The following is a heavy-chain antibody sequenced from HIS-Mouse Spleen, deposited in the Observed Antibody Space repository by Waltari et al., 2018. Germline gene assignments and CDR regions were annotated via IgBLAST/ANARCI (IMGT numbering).Heavy chain of an antibody. V-gene: IGHV3-30*18. Sequence: QVQLVESGGGVVQPGRSLRLSCAASGFTFSSYGMHWFRQAPGKGLEWVACISYDGNRKYYADSVKGRFTISRDNSKNTLYLQMNSLRAEDTAVYYCAKASSGWYAFDYWGQGTLVTVSS. CDR3: AKASSGWYAFDY. CDR2: ISYDGNRK. D-gene: IGHD6-19*01. CDR1: GFTFSSYG. J-gene: IGHJ4*02.